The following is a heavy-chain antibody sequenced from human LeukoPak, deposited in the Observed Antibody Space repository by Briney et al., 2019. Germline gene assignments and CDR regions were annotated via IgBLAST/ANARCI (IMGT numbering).Heavy chain of an antibody. CDR2: ISRSSDTI. J-gene: IGHJ4*02. Sequence: GGSLRLSCAVSGFTFTDYAMNWFRQAPGKGLEWLSYISRSSDTIYYADSVKGRFTISRDNAKSSLFLQMNTLRAEDTAVYYCASWGDWGQGTLVTVSS. D-gene: IGHD3-16*01. V-gene: IGHV3-48*01. CDR1: GFTFTDYA. CDR3: ASWGD.